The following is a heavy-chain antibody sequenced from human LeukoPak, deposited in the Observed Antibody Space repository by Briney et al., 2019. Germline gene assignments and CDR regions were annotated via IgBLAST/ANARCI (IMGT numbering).Heavy chain of an antibody. CDR1: GYTFTGYY. CDR2: INPNSGGT. Sequence: ASVKVSCKASGYTFTGYYMHWVRQAPGQGLEWMGWINPNSGGTNYAQKFQGRVTMTRDTSISTAYMELSRLRSDDTAVYYCARDSGPVVTPGWYLDLWRRGTLVTVPS. CDR3: ARDSGPVVTPGWYLDL. D-gene: IGHD4-23*01. J-gene: IGHJ2*01. V-gene: IGHV1-2*02.